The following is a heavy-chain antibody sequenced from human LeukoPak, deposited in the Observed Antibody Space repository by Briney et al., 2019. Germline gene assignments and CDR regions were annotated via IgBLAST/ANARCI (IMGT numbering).Heavy chain of an antibody. Sequence: PGRSLRLSCAASGFTFSRYGMHWVRQAPGKGLEWVAIISYDGNNKYYADSVRGRFTISRDNSKNTLYLQMNSLRAEDAAVYFCAKAPVTSCRGAYCYPFDSWGQGTLVTVSS. CDR3: AKAPVTSCRGAYCYPFDS. J-gene: IGHJ4*02. D-gene: IGHD2-21*01. CDR1: GFTFSRYG. V-gene: IGHV3-30*18. CDR2: ISYDGNNK.